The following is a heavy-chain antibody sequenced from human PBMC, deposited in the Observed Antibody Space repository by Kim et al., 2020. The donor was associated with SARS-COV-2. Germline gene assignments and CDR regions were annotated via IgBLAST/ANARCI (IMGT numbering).Heavy chain of an antibody. CDR1: GGTFSSYA. CDR3: ARLNGGGYGKYNWFDP. D-gene: IGHD5-12*01. J-gene: IGHJ5*02. Sequence: SVKVSCKASGGTFSSYAISWVRQAPGQGLEWMGGIIPIFGTANYAQKFQGRVTITADESTSTAYMELSSLRSEDTAVYYCARLNGGGYGKYNWFDPWGQGTLVTVSS. CDR2: IIPIFGTA. V-gene: IGHV1-69*13.